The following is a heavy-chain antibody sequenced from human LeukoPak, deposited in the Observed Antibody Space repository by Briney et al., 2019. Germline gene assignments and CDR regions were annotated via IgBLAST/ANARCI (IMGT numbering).Heavy chain of an antibody. D-gene: IGHD3-9*01. V-gene: IGHV3-48*03. CDR2: ISSSGSTI. J-gene: IGHJ4*02. CDR1: GFTFSSYE. CDR3: ASQYYDILTGYYHACDY. Sequence: PGGSLRLSCAASGFTFSSYEMNWVRQAPGKGLEWVSYISSSGSTIYYADSVKGRFTISRDNAKNSLYLQMNSLRAEDTAVYYCASQYYDILTGYYHACDYWGQGTLVTVSS.